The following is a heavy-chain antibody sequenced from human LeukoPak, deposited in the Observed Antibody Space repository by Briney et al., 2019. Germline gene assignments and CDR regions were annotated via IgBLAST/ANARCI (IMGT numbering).Heavy chain of an antibody. Sequence: GGSLRLSCAASGFSFSNYWMTWVSQAPGKGLERVADINGDGSHSYCVDSVKGRFTLSRDNAKNSLFLQMNSLRAEDTAVYYCVKNSGWYCLDYWGQGTLVTVSS. V-gene: IGHV3-7*03. CDR1: GFSFSNYW. J-gene: IGHJ4*02. CDR2: INGDGSHS. CDR3: VKNSGWYCLDY. D-gene: IGHD6-13*01.